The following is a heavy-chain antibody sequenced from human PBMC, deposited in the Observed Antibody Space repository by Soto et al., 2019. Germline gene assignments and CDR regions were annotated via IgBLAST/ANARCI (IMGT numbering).Heavy chain of an antibody. J-gene: IGHJ5*02. Sequence: QVQLVQSGGEVKRPGASVKVSCKTSGYTFSNYGITWVRQAPGQPLEWLGWIRLYRDGTNYAQKCQGRVSMTTDTSTTTAYMELRSLRSDDTAVYYCARVVPGAEAWFGPWGQGTLVTVSS. CDR1: GYTFSNYG. D-gene: IGHD2-2*01. CDR2: IRLYRDGT. CDR3: ARVVPGAEAWFGP. V-gene: IGHV1-18*01.